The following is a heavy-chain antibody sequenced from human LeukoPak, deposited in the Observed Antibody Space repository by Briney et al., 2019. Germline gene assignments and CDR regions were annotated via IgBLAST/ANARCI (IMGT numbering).Heavy chain of an antibody. D-gene: IGHD3-10*01. CDR1: GYTFTGYY. V-gene: IGHV1-2*02. J-gene: IGHJ5*02. Sequence: ASGEVSGKAAGYTFTGYYIHWGRQAPGQGLEWRGWINPNIGGTNYAQKFQGRVNMTRDTPISTAYMELSRLRSDDTAVYYCAREGNYYGSGSTINWFDPWGQGTLVTVSS. CDR2: INPNIGGT. CDR3: AREGNYYGSGSTINWFDP.